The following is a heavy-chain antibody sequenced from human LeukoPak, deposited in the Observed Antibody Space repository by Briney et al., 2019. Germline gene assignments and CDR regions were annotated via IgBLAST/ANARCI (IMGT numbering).Heavy chain of an antibody. V-gene: IGHV4-30-2*01. CDR3: ARDGGSSWYWFDP. Sequence: PSETLSLTCAVFGGSISSGGYSWSWIRQPPGKGLEWIGYIYHSGSTYYNPSLKSRVTISVDRSKNQFSLKLSSVTAADTAVYYCARDGGSSWYWFDPWGQGTLVTVSS. CDR1: GGSISSGGYS. J-gene: IGHJ5*02. CDR2: IYHSGST. D-gene: IGHD6-13*01.